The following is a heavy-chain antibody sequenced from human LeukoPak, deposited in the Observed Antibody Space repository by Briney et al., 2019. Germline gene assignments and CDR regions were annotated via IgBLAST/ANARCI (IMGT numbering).Heavy chain of an antibody. Sequence: GGSLRLSCVVSGFTFSNYAMNWVRQAPGKGLGCVSTISTSGGSTYYADSVKGRFTISRDNSKNTLYLQLDSLRAEDTALYYCAKGSGINHYHWIDPWGQGTLVTVSS. J-gene: IGHJ5*02. CDR3: AKGSGINHYHWIDP. CDR2: ISTSGGST. CDR1: GFTFSNYA. D-gene: IGHD1-14*01. V-gene: IGHV3-23*01.